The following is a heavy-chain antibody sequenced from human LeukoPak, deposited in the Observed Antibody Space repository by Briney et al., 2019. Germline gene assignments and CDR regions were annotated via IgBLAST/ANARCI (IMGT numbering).Heavy chain of an antibody. CDR1: GGSISSYY. J-gene: IGHJ4*02. D-gene: IGHD5-24*01. V-gene: IGHV4-4*07. CDR2: IYTSGST. CDR3: AREERDGYNTPFDY. Sequence: SETLSLTCTVSGGSISSYYWSWIRQPAGKGLEWIGRIYTSGSTNYNPSLKSRVTMSVDTSKNQFSLKLSSVTAADTAVYYCAREERDGYNTPFDYWGQGTLVTVSS.